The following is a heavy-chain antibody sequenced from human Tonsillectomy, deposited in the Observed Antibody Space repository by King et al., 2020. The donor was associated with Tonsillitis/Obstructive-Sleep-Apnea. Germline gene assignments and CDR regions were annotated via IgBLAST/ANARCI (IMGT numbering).Heavy chain of an antibody. CDR1: GGSISSSSYY. V-gene: IGHV4-39*01. J-gene: IGHJ4*02. CDR3: ARNTGYSTYPFDY. D-gene: IGHD6-13*01. Sequence: QLQESGPGLVKPSETLSLICTVSGGSISSSSYYWGWIRQPPGKGLEWIGSIYYSGSTYYNPSLKSRVTISVDTSKNQFSLKLSSVTAADAAVYYCARNTGYSTYPFDYWGQGTLVTVSS. CDR2: IYYSGST.